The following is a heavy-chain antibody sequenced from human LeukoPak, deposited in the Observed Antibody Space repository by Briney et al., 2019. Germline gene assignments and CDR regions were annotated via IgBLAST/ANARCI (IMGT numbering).Heavy chain of an antibody. Sequence: GGSLRLSCAASGFTFSSYSMNWVRQAPGKGLEWVSYISSSSSTIYYADSVKGRFTISRDNAKNSLYLQMNSLRAEDTAVYYCASNYDFWSGYYPYYFDYWGQGTLVTVSS. J-gene: IGHJ4*02. D-gene: IGHD3-3*01. CDR1: GFTFSSYS. CDR2: ISSSSSTI. CDR3: ASNYDFWSGYYPYYFDY. V-gene: IGHV3-48*01.